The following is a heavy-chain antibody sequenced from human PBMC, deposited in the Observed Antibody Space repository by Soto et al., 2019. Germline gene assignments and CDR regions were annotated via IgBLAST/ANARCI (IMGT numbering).Heavy chain of an antibody. Sequence: QVQLQESGPGPVKPSQTLSLTCTVSGGSISSGSYYWSWIRQYPGKGLEWMGYIYYSGSTYYNPSLKRRITISVDTSNNQFSLNLSSVTAADTAVYYCARGSWSFYYFDYWGQGTLVTVSS. CDR3: ARGSWSFYYFDY. J-gene: IGHJ4*02. CDR2: IYYSGST. V-gene: IGHV4-31*03. D-gene: IGHD3-10*01. CDR1: GGSISSGSYY.